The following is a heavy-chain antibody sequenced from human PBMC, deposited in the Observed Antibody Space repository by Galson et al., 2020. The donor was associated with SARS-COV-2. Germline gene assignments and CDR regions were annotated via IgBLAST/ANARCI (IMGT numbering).Heavy chain of an antibody. CDR2: IDSDGSNI. CDR3: AREYSSGIGGDY. J-gene: IGHJ4*02. CDR1: GSIFGRYW. D-gene: IGHD6-19*01. Sequence: GESLKISCEGAGSIFGRYWMHWVRQAPGKGLLLVSRIDSDGSNIVYADFVKGRFTISRDNAKNTLYLQMNSLRAEDTAVYYCAREYSSGIGGDYWGQGTLVTVSS. V-gene: IGHV3-74*01.